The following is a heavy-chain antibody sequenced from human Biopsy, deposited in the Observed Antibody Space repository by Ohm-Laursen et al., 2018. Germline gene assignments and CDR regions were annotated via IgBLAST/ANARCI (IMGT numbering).Heavy chain of an antibody. V-gene: IGHV4-39*01. CDR2: IFYGGIT. Sequence: SDTLSLTCTVSSGSISSETNYWGWIRQPPGKGLEWIGSIFYGGITYYNPSLKSRVTISVDTSKNQFSLNLSSVTGADTAVYYCARHPTGFWFDPWGQGTLVTVSS. CDR1: SGSISSETNY. CDR3: ARHPTGFWFDP. J-gene: IGHJ5*02.